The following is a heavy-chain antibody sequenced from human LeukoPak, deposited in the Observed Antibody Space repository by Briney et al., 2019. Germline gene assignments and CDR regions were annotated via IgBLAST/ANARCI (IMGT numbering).Heavy chain of an antibody. CDR3: ARPGIVGGTTVLSDF. CDR1: GFTFSAYG. D-gene: IGHD1-26*01. Sequence: GSLRLSCAASGFTFSAYGMNWVRQAPGRGLEWVSSISRSGNDIYYADSVKGRFTISRDNAKNSLYLQMNSLRAEDTAVYYCARPGIVGGTTVLSDFWGQGTLVTVSS. CDR2: ISRSGNDI. V-gene: IGHV3-21*01. J-gene: IGHJ4*02.